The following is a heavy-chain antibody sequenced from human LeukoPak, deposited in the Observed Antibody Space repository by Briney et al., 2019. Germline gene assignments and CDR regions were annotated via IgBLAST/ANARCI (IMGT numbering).Heavy chain of an antibody. CDR1: GFTFSSYA. CDR2: ISGSGGRT. D-gene: IGHD1-26*01. CDR3: AKDGSYYALDY. Sequence: GVSLRLSCAASGFTFSSYAMSWLRQAPGKGLEWVAAISGSGGRTYYADSVKGRFTISRDNSQHTLYLQMNSLRAEDTAVYYCAKDGSYYALDYWGQGTLVTVSS. V-gene: IGHV3-23*01. J-gene: IGHJ4*02.